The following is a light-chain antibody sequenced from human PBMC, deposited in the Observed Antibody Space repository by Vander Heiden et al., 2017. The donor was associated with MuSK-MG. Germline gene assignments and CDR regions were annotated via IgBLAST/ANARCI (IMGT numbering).Light chain of an antibody. CDR2: PDS. V-gene: IGLV3-1*01. CDR1: KWGDHY. J-gene: IGLJ2*01. Sequence: SFELTQPPSASVPPGQSASITCSGGKWGDHYAFWQQQKPGQSLVLVIYPDSKRTAGIPERFSGSNSGNTATLTISGAQARDEADYYCQAWDSSNVVFGGGTKLTVL. CDR3: QAWDSSNVV.